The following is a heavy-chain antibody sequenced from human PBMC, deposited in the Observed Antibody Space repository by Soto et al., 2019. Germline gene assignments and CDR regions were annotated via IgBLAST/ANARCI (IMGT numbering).Heavy chain of an antibody. CDR2: INPSGGST. CDR1: GYTFTSYY. J-gene: IGHJ6*02. D-gene: IGHD2-2*01. CDR3: ARVFRYCSSTSCFGPYYYYGMDV. V-gene: IGHV1-46*01. Sequence: ASVKVSCKASGYTFTSYYMHWVRQAPGQGLEWMGIINPSGGSTGYAQKFQGRVTMTRDTSTSTVYMELSSLRSEDTAVYYCARVFRYCSSTSCFGPYYYYGMDVWGQGTTVTVSS.